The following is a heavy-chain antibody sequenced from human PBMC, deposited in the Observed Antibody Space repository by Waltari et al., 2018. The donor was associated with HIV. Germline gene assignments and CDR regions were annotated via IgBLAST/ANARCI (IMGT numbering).Heavy chain of an antibody. Sequence: QVQLVASGGGVVQPGRSLRPSCAASGFTFSSYGLHWVRQAPGKGLECLAVVWYDGKNKYYADSVKGRFTVSRDNSKNTLFLQMNSLRVDDTAVYYCARTPYDTSGYCFDYWGQGTLVTVSS. V-gene: IGHV3-33*01. CDR2: VWYDGKNK. CDR3: ARTPYDTSGYCFDY. J-gene: IGHJ4*02. D-gene: IGHD3-22*01. CDR1: GFTFSSYG.